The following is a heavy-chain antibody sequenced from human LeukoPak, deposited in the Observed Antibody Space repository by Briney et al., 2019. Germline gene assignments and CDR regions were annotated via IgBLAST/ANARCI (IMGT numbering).Heavy chain of an antibody. CDR3: ARGTYDSSGYFIDY. CDR1: GYTFTGYY. J-gene: IGHJ4*02. CDR2: INPNSGGT. D-gene: IGHD3-22*01. V-gene: IGHV1-2*02. Sequence: ASVKVPCKASGYTFTGYYMHWVRQAPGQGLEWMGWINPNSGGTNYAQKFQGRVTMTRDTSISTAYMELSRLRSDDTAVYYCARGTYDSSGYFIDYWGQGTLVTVSS.